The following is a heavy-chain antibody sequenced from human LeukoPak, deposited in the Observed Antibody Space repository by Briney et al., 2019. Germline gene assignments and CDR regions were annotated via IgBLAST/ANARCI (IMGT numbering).Heavy chain of an antibody. J-gene: IGHJ5*02. CDR3: ARAYTYYYDGSGYYFGYNWFDP. Sequence: SETLSLTCTVSGGSLSSYYWSWIRQPPGKGLEWIGYIYYSGSTNYNPSLKSRVTISVDTSKNQFSLKLSSVTAADTAVYYCARAYTYYYDGSGYYFGYNWFDPWGQGTLVTVSS. CDR2: IYYSGST. CDR1: GGSLSSYY. D-gene: IGHD3-22*01. V-gene: IGHV4-59*01.